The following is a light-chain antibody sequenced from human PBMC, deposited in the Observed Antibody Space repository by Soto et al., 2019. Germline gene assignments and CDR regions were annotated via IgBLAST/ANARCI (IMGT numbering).Light chain of an antibody. Sequence: AIQMTQSPSSLSASVGDRVTITCRASQGIRNDLGWYQQKPGKAPKLLIYKASTLKSGVPSRFSGSGSGTDFTLTISSLEPEDFAVYYCQQRSNWPTFGQGTKVDIK. V-gene: IGKV1-6*01. CDR2: KAS. CDR3: QQRSNWPT. J-gene: IGKJ1*01. CDR1: QGIRND.